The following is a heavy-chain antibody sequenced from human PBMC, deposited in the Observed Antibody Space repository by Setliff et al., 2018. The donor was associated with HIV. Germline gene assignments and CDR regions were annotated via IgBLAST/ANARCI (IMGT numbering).Heavy chain of an antibody. CDR2: IKQDGSVK. D-gene: IGHD2-15*01. V-gene: IGHV3-7*01. Sequence: GGSLRLSCTTSGFTFSRYGFHWVRQAPGKGLEWVANIKQDGSVKNYVDSVKGRFTISRDNSKNTLYLQMNSLRAEDTAVYYCARATLGVCSGGSCFGGMDVWGQGTTVTVSS. CDR3: ARATLGVCSGGSCFGGMDV. CDR1: GFTFSRYG. J-gene: IGHJ6*02.